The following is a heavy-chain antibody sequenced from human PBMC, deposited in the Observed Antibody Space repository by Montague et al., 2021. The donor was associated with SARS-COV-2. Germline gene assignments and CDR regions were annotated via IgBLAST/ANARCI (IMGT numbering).Heavy chain of an antibody. CDR3: AKEREVVRAARTLVAFDL. J-gene: IGHJ3*01. CDR2: INHSGTA. D-gene: IGHD2-2*01. V-gene: IGHV4-34*01. CDR1: GGSFSVYY. Sequence: SQTLSLTCAVYGGSFSVYYWSWLRQSPRSGLEWIADINHSGTANYNPSLKSRVSISVDTSKNQLTLKLTSVTAADTAMYYCAKEREVVRAARTLVAFDLWGQGTLVTVSS.